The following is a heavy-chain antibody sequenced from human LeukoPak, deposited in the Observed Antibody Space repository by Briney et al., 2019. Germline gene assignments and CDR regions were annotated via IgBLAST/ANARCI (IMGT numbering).Heavy chain of an antibody. CDR1: GGTFSSYA. D-gene: IGHD4-11*01. J-gene: IGHJ5*02. CDR2: IIPIFGTA. Sequence: SVKVSCKASGGTFSSYAISWVRQAPEQGLEWMGGIIPIFGTANYAQKFQGRVTITTDESTSTAYMELSSLRSEDTAVYYCASSFSNGVRLLNWFDPWGQGTLVTVSS. V-gene: IGHV1-69*05. CDR3: ASSFSNGVRLLNWFDP.